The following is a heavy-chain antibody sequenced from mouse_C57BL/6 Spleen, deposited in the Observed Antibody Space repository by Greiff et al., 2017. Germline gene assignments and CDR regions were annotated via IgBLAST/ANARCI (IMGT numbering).Heavy chain of an antibody. CDR3: ARQGVGYNSNYAMDY. V-gene: IGHV5-17*01. D-gene: IGHD1-3*01. CDR1: GFTFSDYC. J-gene: IGHJ4*01. Sequence: EVQLLESGGGLVQPGGSLKLSCAASGFTFSDYCMHWVRQAPEKGLEWVAYISSGGSTIYYPDTVKGRFTISRDNAKNTLFLQMTRLRSEDTAMYYCARQGVGYNSNYAMDYWGQGTSVTVSS. CDR2: ISSGGSTI.